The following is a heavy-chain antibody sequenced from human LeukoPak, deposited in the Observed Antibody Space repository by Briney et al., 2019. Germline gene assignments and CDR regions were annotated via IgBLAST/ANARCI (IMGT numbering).Heavy chain of an antibody. D-gene: IGHD6-13*01. CDR1: GYTFTGYY. V-gene: IGHV1-2*02. J-gene: IGHJ6*03. CDR2: INPNSGGT. CDR3: ARERIAAAGTYYYYYMDV. Sequence: ASVKVSCKASGYTFTGYYMHWVRQAPGHGLEWMGWINPNSGGTNYAQKFQGRVTMTRDTSISTAYMELSRLRSDDTAVYYCARERIAAAGTYYYYYMDVWGKGTTVTISS.